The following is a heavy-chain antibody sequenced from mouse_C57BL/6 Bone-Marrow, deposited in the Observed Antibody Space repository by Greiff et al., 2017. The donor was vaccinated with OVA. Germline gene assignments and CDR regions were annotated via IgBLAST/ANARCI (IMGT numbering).Heavy chain of an antibody. J-gene: IGHJ2*01. CDR3: AREMVSRQPHCDY. CDR1: GYTFTDYN. V-gene: IGHV1-22*01. Sequence: EVQLQQSGPELVKPGASVKMSCKASGYTFTDYNMHWVKQSHGKSLEWIGYINPNNGGPRYNQKFKGKATLTVNKSSSTAYMELRSLTSEDSSVYYCAREMVSRQPHCDYWGQGTTLTVSS. D-gene: IGHD2-3*01. CDR2: INPNNGGP.